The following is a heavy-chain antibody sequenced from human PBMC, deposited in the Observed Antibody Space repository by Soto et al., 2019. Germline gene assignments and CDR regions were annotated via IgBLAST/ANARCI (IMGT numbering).Heavy chain of an antibody. V-gene: IGHV3-23*01. Sequence: SGFTFSSYAMSWVRQAPGKGLEWVSAISGSGGSTYYADSVKGRFTISRDNSKNTLYLQMNSLRAEDTAVYYCAKDPRYCSGGSCYFDYWGQGTLVTVSS. CDR3: AKDPRYCSGGSCYFDY. J-gene: IGHJ4*02. CDR1: GFTFSSYA. CDR2: ISGSGGST. D-gene: IGHD2-15*01.